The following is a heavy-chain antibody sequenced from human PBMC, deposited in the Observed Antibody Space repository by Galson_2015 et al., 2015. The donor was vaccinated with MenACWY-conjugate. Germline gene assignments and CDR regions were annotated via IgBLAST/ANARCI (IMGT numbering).Heavy chain of an antibody. CDR3: ARPERVRLNVSPYYFDN. D-gene: IGHD3-16*01. CDR1: GFTLSHYW. V-gene: IGHV3-7*03. J-gene: IGHJ4*02. CDR2: IKEDGSDK. Sequence: SLRLSCAASGFTLSHYWMSWVRQAPGKGLEWVANIKEDGSDKYYVDSVKGRFTISRDDAKNSLYLQMNSLRAEDTAVYYCARPERVRLNVSPYYFDNWGQGTLVTVSS.